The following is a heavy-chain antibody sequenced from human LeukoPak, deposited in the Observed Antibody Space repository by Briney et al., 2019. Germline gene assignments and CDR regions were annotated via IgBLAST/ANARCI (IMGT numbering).Heavy chain of an antibody. CDR1: GGSFSGYY. D-gene: IGHD3-9*01. CDR3: ARDMGDYDILTGYSLEYNWFDP. V-gene: IGHV4-34*01. J-gene: IGHJ5*02. Sequence: SETLSLTCAVYGGSFSGYYWSWSRQPPGKGLEWIGEINHSGITNYNPSLKSRVTISVDTSKNQFSLKLSSVTAADTAVYYCARDMGDYDILTGYSLEYNWFDPWGQGTLVTVSS. CDR2: INHSGIT.